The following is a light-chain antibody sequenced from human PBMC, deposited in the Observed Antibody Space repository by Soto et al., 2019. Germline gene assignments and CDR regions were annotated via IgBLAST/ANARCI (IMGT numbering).Light chain of an antibody. Sequence: IQMTQSPSSLSASVGDRVTISFRASQSISSYLNWYQQKPGKAPKLLIYDASSLESGVPSRFSGSGSGTDFTLTISSLQPEDFATYFCQHGYSTPLTFGGGTKVDI. J-gene: IGKJ4*01. CDR2: DAS. V-gene: IGKV1-39*01. CDR1: QSISSY. CDR3: QHGYSTPLT.